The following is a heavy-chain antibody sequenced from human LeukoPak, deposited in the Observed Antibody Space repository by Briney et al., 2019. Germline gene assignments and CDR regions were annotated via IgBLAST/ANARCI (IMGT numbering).Heavy chain of an antibody. V-gene: IGHV6-1*01. J-gene: IGHJ4*02. Sequence: SQTLSLTCAISGDIFSSNSAAWHWIRQSPSRGLEWLGRTYYRSKWYNDYAVSVKSRITINPDTSKNQFSLQLNSVTPEDTAVYYCARDGPMQWLVFDYWGQGTLVTVSS. CDR3: ARDGPMQWLVFDY. CDR1: GDIFSSNSAA. CDR2: TYYRSKWYN. D-gene: IGHD6-19*01.